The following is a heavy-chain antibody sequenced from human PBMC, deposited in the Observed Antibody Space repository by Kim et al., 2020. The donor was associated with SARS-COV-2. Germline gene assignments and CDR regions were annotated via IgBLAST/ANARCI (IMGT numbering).Heavy chain of an antibody. CDR2: ISYDGSNK. D-gene: IGHD6-19*01. J-gene: IGHJ4*02. Sequence: GGSLRLSCAASGFTFSSYGMHWVRQAPGKGLEWVAVISYDGSNKYYADSVKGRFTISRDNSKNTLYLQMNSLRAEDTAVYYCAKDLTSSGWYDYWGQGTLVTVSS. V-gene: IGHV3-30*18. CDR1: GFTFSSYG. CDR3: AKDLTSSGWYDY.